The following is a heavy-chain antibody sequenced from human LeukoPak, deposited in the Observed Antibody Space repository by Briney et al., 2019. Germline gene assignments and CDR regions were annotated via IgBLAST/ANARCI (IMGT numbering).Heavy chain of an antibody. CDR2: ISGSGGST. J-gene: IGHJ4*02. D-gene: IGHD3-16*02. V-gene: IGHV3-23*01. CDR3: AKDGTITFGGVIVMPNYYFDY. Sequence: GGSLRLSCAASGFTFSSYAMSWVRQAPGKGLEWVSAISGSGGSTYHADSVKGRFTISRDNSKNTLYLQMNSLRAEDTAVYYCAKDGTITFGGVIVMPNYYFDYWGQGTLVTVSS. CDR1: GFTFSSYA.